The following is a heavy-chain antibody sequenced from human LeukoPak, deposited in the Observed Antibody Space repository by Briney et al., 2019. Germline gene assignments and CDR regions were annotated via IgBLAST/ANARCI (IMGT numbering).Heavy chain of an antibody. J-gene: IGHJ3*02. CDR3: ARERLNVLLWFGENDAFDI. V-gene: IGHV4-4*07. CDR2: IYTRGST. CDR1: GGSISSYY. Sequence: PSETLSLTCTVSGGSISSYYWSWIRQPAGKGLEWIGRIYTRGSTNYNPSLKSRVTMSVDTSKNQFSLKLSSVTAADTAVYYCARERLNVLLWFGENDAFDIWGQGTMVTVSS. D-gene: IGHD3-10*01.